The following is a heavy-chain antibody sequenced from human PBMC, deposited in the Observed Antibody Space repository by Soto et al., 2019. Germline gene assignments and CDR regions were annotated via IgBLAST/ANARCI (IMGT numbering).Heavy chain of an antibody. D-gene: IGHD3-10*01. J-gene: IGHJ2*01. CDR3: ARDGGGGSGSALRYSDL. V-gene: IGHV4-30-4*08. CDR2: VYKSGTA. Sequence: QVQLQESGPGLVKPSQTLSLTCSVSGGSISSGSYYWSWIRQPPGKGLEWIGYVYKSGTAYYNPSXXXXXXXXXXXXXXXXXXXXXXXXAXDTAIYYCARDGGGGSGSALRYSDLWGRGTLVTVSS. CDR1: GGSISSGSYY.